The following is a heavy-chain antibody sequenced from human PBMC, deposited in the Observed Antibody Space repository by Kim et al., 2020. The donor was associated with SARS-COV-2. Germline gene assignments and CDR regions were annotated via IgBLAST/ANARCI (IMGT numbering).Heavy chain of an antibody. CDR1: GGTFSSYG. CDR3: ARGALSSNWVWFDP. J-gene: IGHJ5*02. Sequence: ASVKVSCKASGGTFSSYGISWVRQAPGQGLEWMGGIIPSFSTPNYPQKFQGRVTITADESTSTSYMELSSLTSEDTAVYYCARGALSSNWVWFDPWGQGTLVTVSS. D-gene: IGHD6-13*01. V-gene: IGHV1-69*13. CDR2: IIPSFSTP.